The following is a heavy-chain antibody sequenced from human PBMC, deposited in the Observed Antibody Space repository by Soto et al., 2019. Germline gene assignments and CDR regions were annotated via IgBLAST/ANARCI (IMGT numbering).Heavy chain of an antibody. V-gene: IGHV4-39*01. CDR2: IYYSGST. Sequence: SETLSLTCTVSCGSISSSSYYWGWIRQPPGKGLEWIGSIYYSGSTYYNPSLKSRVTISVDTSKNQFSLKLSSVTAADTAVYYCASYGGNSLGYYGMDVWGQGTTVTVS. J-gene: IGHJ6*02. D-gene: IGHD4-17*01. CDR1: CGSISSSSYY. CDR3: ASYGGNSLGYYGMDV.